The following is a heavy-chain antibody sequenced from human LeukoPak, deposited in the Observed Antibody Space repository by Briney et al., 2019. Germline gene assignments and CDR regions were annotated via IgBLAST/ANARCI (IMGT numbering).Heavy chain of an antibody. CDR2: ISYDGSNK. V-gene: IGHV3-30*03. D-gene: IGHD4-23*01. CDR3: CQGGNSDY. Sequence: GGSLRLSCAASGFTFSSYGMHWVRQAPGKGLEWVAVISYDGSNKYYADSVKGRFTISRDNSKNTLYLQMNSLRAEDTAVYYCCQGGNSDYWGQGTLVTVSS. J-gene: IGHJ4*02. CDR1: GFTFSSYG.